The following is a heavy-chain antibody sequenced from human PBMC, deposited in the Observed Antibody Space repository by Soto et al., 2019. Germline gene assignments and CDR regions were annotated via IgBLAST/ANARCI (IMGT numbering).Heavy chain of an antibody. D-gene: IGHD1-1*01. J-gene: IGHJ6*02. CDR1: GFTFSSYA. V-gene: IGHV3-23*01. Sequence: PGGSLRLSCAASGFTFSSYAMSWVRPAPGKGLEWVSAISGSGGSTYYADSVTGRFTISRDNSKNTLYLQMNSLRAEDTPVYYCAKTARASNFPDPYHHHYYGMIVWAQATTVTASS. CDR3: AKTARASNFPDPYHHHYYGMIV. CDR2: ISGSGGST.